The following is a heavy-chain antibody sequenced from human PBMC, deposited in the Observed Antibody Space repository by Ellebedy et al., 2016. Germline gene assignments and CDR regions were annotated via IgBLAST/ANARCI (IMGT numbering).Heavy chain of an antibody. V-gene: IGHV4-59*01. CDR3: ASYGGDSGRFDY. J-gene: IGHJ5*01. Sequence: SETLSLTCTVSDGAMTYYYWSWVRQSPGKGLEWIGYIFYKGITNYNPSLKSRATISIDTSKNQFSLKLSSVTAADTAVYFCASYGGDSGRFDYWGHGTLVTVSS. CDR1: DGAMTYYY. CDR2: IFYKGIT. D-gene: IGHD2-21*02.